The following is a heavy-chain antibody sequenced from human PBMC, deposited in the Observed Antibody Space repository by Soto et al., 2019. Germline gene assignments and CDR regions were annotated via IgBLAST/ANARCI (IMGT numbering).Heavy chain of an antibody. CDR3: AKVRSGVPQDLSYWFDP. V-gene: IGHV3-23*01. D-gene: IGHD2-15*01. CDR2: ISGSGGST. J-gene: IGHJ5*02. CDR1: GFTFSSYA. Sequence: PGGSLRLSCAASGFTFSSYAMSWVRQAPGKGLEWVSAISGSGGSTYYADSVKGRFTISRDNSKNTLYLQMNSLRAEDTAVYYCAKVRSGVPQDLSYWFDPWGQGTLVTVSS.